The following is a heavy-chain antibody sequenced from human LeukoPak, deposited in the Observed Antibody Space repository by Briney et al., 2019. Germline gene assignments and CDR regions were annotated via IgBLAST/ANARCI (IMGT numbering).Heavy chain of an antibody. CDR2: TTNKANSYTT. J-gene: IGHJ4*02. D-gene: IGHD6-19*01. Sequence: GGSLRLSCAASGFTFSDHYIDWVRQAPGKGLEWVGRTTNKANSYTTKYAVSVKGRFTISRDDSKNSAYLQMSSLEMEDTAVYYCGRLSRTGISSGWYFFDYWGQGTLVTVSS. CDR1: GFTFSDHY. CDR3: GRLSRTGISSGWYFFDY. V-gene: IGHV3-72*01.